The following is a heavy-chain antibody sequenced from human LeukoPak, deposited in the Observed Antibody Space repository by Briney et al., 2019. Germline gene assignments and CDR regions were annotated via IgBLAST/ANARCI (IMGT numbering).Heavy chain of an antibody. CDR3: ARDTTYYDFWSGYSVWFDP. J-gene: IGHJ5*02. D-gene: IGHD3-3*01. V-gene: IGHV1-3*01. CDR1: GYTFTSYA. Sequence: ASVKVSCKASGYTFTSYAMHWVRQAPAQGLEWMGWINAGNGNTKYSQKFQGRVTITRDTSASTAYMELSSLRSEDTAVYYCARDTTYYDFWSGYSVWFDPWGQGTLVTVSS. CDR2: INAGNGNT.